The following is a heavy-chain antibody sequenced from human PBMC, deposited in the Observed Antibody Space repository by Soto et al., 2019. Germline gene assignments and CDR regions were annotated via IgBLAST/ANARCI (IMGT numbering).Heavy chain of an antibody. Sequence: GASVKVSCKASGYTFTGYYMHWVRQAPGQGLEWMGWINPNSGGTNYAQKFQGWVTMTRDTSISTAYMELSRLRSDDTAVYYCARSEPVRGVIIKKSYDAFDIWGQGTMVTVSS. CDR3: ARSEPVRGVIIKKSYDAFDI. CDR1: GYTFTGYY. CDR2: INPNSGGT. D-gene: IGHD3-10*01. V-gene: IGHV1-2*04. J-gene: IGHJ3*02.